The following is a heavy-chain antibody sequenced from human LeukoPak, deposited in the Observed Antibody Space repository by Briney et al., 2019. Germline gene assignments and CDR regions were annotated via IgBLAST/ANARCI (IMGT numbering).Heavy chain of an antibody. Sequence: PSETLSLTCTVSGGSISSGGYYWSWIRQHPGKGLEWIGYIYYSGSTYYNPSLKSRVTISVDTSKNQFSLKLSSVTAADTAVYYCARQAADYYFDYWGQGTLVTVSS. CDR1: GGSISSGGYY. CDR2: IYYSGST. J-gene: IGHJ4*02. CDR3: ARQAADYYFDY. D-gene: IGHD6-13*01. V-gene: IGHV4-31*03.